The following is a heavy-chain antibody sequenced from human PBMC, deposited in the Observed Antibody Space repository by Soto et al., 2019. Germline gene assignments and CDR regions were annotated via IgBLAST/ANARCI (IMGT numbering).Heavy chain of an antibody. CDR1: GGSISNRRYY. V-gene: IGHV4-39*01. J-gene: IGHJ5*02. CDR3: AIHVSLGYCTTTSCDLLSRFDA. Sequence: SETLSITFTVSGGSISNRRYYWGWIRQPPXKGLEWIGSIHYSGSTYDNPSLKSRVTISVDTSKNQLSLKLKSVTAADTAVYYCAIHVSLGYCTTTSCDLLSRFDAWGQGTLVTDSS. D-gene: IGHD2-2*01. CDR2: IHYSGST.